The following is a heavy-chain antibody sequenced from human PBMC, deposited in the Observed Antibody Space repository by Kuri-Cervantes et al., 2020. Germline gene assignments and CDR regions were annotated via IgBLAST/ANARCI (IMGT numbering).Heavy chain of an antibody. D-gene: IGHD3-10*01. CDR2: INPNSGGT. Sequence: ASVKVSCKASGYTFTGYYMHWVRQAPGQGLEWMGWINPNSGGTNYAQKFQGRVTMTRDTSISTAYMDLSRLKSDDTAVYYCARDRHYYGSGSSGSSFDYWGQGTLVTVSS. V-gene: IGHV1-2*02. CDR3: ARDRHYYGSGSSGSSFDY. CDR1: GYTFTGYY. J-gene: IGHJ4*02.